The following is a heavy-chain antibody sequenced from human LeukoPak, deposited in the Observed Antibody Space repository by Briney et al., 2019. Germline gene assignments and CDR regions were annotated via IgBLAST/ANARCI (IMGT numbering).Heavy chain of an antibody. Sequence: ASVKVSCKASGFTFTSYAMNWVRQAPGQGLEWMGWINPNSGGTNYAQKFQGRVTMTRDTSISTAYMELSRLRSDDTAVYYCARECIAARLRFDPWGQGTLVTVSS. CDR2: INPNSGGT. V-gene: IGHV1-2*02. D-gene: IGHD6-6*01. J-gene: IGHJ5*02. CDR3: ARECIAARLRFDP. CDR1: GFTFTSYA.